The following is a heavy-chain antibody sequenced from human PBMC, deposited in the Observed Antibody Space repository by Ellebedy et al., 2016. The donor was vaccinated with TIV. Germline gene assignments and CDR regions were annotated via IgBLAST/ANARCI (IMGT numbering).Heavy chain of an antibody. J-gene: IGHJ4*02. D-gene: IGHD6-13*01. CDR3: ARGGVGSSWYFRIPYYFDY. Sequence: SETLSLXXAVYGGSFSGYYWSWIRQPPGKGLEWIGEINHSGSTNYNPSLKSRVTISVDTSKNQFSLKLSSVTAADTAVYYCARGGVGSSWYFRIPYYFDYWGQGTLVTVSS. V-gene: IGHV4-34*01. CDR1: GGSFSGYY. CDR2: INHSGST.